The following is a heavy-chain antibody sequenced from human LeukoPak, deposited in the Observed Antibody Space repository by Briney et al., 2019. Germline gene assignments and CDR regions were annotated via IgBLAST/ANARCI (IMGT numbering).Heavy chain of an antibody. D-gene: IGHD5-12*01. Sequence: PGGSLRLSCAASGFTFGTYWMHWVRQAPGRGLVWVSRISGDGNTTNYADSVKGRFTISRDNAKNTLYLQMSSLRVEDTAVYYCARILVASTHCWGQGSLVTVSS. CDR3: ARILVASTHC. V-gene: IGHV3-74*01. CDR2: ISGDGNTT. J-gene: IGHJ4*02. CDR1: GFTFGTYW.